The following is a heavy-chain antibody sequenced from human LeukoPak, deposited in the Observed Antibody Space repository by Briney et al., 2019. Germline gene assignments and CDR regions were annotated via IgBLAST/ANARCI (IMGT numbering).Heavy chain of an antibody. D-gene: IGHD6-19*01. CDR1: GYTFTSYD. CDR2: MNPNSGNT. CDR3: ASLIAVAGARDY. V-gene: IGHV1-8*01. J-gene: IGHJ4*02. Sequence: ASVKVSCKASGYTFTSYDINWVRQATGQGREWMGWMNPNSGNTGYAKKFQGRVTITRNTSITTAYMELSSLRSEDTAVYYCASLIAVAGARDYWGQGTLVTVSS.